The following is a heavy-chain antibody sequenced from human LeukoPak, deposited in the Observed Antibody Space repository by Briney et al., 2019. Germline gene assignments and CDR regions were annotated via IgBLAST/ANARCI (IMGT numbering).Heavy chain of an antibody. Sequence: GGSLRLSCAASGFTFSYYNMNWFRQAPGKGLEWVASISTSSGFIYYADSFKDRFTISRDNAKSSLYLQMNSLRAEDTAVYYCARDRVATILSFGERDYWGQGAPVTVSS. CDR3: ARDRVATILSFGERDY. J-gene: IGHJ4*02. D-gene: IGHD3-10*01. CDR1: GFTFSYYN. CDR2: ISTSSGFI. V-gene: IGHV3-21*01.